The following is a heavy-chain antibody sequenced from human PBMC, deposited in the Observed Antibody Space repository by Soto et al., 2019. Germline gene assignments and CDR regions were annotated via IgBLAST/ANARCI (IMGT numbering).Heavy chain of an antibody. CDR1: GGSISSGDYY. V-gene: IGHV4-30-4*01. J-gene: IGHJ6*02. Sequence: SETLSLTCTVSGGSISSGDYYWSWIRQPPGKGLEWIGYIYYSGSTYYNPSLKSRVTISVDTSKNQFSLKLSSVTAADTAVYYCARDRGYYYYYGMDVWGQGTTVTVSS. CDR3: ARDRGYYYYYGMDV. CDR2: IYYSGST. D-gene: IGHD3-10*01.